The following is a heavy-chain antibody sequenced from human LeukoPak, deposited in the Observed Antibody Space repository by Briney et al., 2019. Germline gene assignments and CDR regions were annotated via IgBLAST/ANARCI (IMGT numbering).Heavy chain of an antibody. CDR3: XXXXXXXXXXXXXXXMDV. Sequence: XWXRQAPGXGXXGVSSISSTSNYIYYAXSVKGRFTISRDNAXXXLYLQMNSLRAEDTAVYYFXXXXXXXXXXXXXXXMDVXXXXXXVTVS. CDR2: ISSTSNYI. J-gene: IGHJ6*03. V-gene: IGHV3-21*01.